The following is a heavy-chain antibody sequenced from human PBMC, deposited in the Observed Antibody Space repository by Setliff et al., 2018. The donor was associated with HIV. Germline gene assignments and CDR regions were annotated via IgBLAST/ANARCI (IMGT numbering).Heavy chain of an antibody. J-gene: IGHJ4*02. CDR3: ARHAAGPDGPFDY. CDR1: GGSISSGDYY. V-gene: IGHV4-61*02. Sequence: KTSETLSLTCTVSGGSISSGDYYWTWIRQPAGKGLQWIGRIHTSGYTNYNPSLKSRVTISVDTSKKHFSLRLTSVTAADTAVYFCARHAAGPDGPFDYWGQGTLVTVSS. CDR2: IHTSGYT. D-gene: IGHD2-2*01.